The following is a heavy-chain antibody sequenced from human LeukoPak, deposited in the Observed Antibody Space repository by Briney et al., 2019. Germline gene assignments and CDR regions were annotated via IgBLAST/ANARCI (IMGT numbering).Heavy chain of an antibody. Sequence: PGGSLRLSCEASGFNFNAYWMHWVRQAPGKGLVWVSRISPNGHNTNYADSVKGRFTLSRDAAKSTLYLQLTSLRDEDTAVYYCARAPGDGLRGNFDSWGQGTLVTVSS. D-gene: IGHD5-24*01. CDR3: ARAPGDGLRGNFDS. V-gene: IGHV3-74*01. J-gene: IGHJ4*02. CDR2: ISPNGHNT. CDR1: GFNFNAYW.